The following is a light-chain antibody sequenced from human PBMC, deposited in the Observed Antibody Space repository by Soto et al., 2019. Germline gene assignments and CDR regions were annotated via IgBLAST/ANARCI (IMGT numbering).Light chain of an antibody. J-gene: IGLJ1*01. Sequence: QSALTQPASVSGSPGQSITISCTGSSSDVGGYNYVYWYQQHPGKAPKLIIYEVSSRPSGVSNRFSGSKSGNTASLTISGLQAWDEAGEYYSSYRTTIKYIFGTGTKVTVL. V-gene: IGLV2-14*01. CDR2: EVS. CDR3: SSYRTTIKYI. CDR1: SSDVGGYNY.